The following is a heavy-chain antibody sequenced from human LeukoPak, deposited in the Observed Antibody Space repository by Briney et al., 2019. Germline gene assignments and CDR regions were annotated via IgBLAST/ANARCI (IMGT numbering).Heavy chain of an antibody. CDR2: ISSSSSYI. J-gene: IGHJ4*02. V-gene: IGHV3-21*01. D-gene: IGHD6-13*01. CDR3: AHSGYSSSWYGRGEYFDY. Sequence: GGSLRLSCAASGFTFSDYTMNWVRQAPGKGLEWVSSISSSSSYIYYADSVKGRFTISRDNAKNSLYLQMNSLRAEDTAAYYCAHSGYSSSWYGRGEYFDYWGQGTLVTVSS. CDR1: GFTFSDYT.